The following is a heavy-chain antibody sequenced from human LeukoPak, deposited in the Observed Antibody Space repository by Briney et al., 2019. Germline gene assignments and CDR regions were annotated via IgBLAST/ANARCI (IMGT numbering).Heavy chain of an antibody. CDR2: IYYSGST. V-gene: IGHV4-31*03. J-gene: IGHJ6*02. CDR3: ARGSPQLYYYYGMDV. CDR1: GGSISSGGYY. D-gene: IGHD1-1*01. Sequence: SETLSLTCTVSGGSISSGGYYWRWIRQHPGKGLEWIGYIYYSGSTYYNPSLKSRVTISVDTSKNQFSLKLSAVTAADTAVYYCARGSPQLYYYYGMDVWGQGTTVTVSS.